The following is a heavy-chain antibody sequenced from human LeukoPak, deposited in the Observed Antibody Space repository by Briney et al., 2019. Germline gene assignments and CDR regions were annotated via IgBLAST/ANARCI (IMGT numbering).Heavy chain of an antibody. Sequence: SETLSLTCTVSGGSISSSSYYWGWIRQPPGKGLEWIGSIYYSGSTYYNPSLKSRFTISVYTAKNHFSLKLSSVTAADTAVYLGIAARPYYYYDYMDVWGKGTTVTVSS. CDR3: IAARPYYYYDYMDV. V-gene: IGHV4-39*07. CDR2: IYYSGST. D-gene: IGHD6-6*01. J-gene: IGHJ6*03. CDR1: GGSISSSSYY.